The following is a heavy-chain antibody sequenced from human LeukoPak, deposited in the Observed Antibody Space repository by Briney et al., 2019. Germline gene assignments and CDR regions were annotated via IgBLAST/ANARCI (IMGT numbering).Heavy chain of an antibody. Sequence: GGSLRLSCAASGFTFSSYWMSWVRQVPGKGLEWVANIKKDGSEKKYVDSVKGRFTISRDNAENSLYLQMNSLRVEDTAVYYCAKSTMIVVMGFDYWGQGTLVTVSS. D-gene: IGHD3-22*01. CDR1: GFTFSSYW. J-gene: IGHJ4*02. CDR2: IKKDGSEK. V-gene: IGHV3-7*01. CDR3: AKSTMIVVMGFDY.